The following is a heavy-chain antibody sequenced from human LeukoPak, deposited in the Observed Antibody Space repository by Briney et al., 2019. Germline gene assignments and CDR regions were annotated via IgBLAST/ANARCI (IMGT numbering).Heavy chain of an antibody. CDR2: IYYSGST. J-gene: IGHJ4*02. V-gene: IGHV4-59*01. Sequence: SQTLSLTCTVSGGSISSYYWSWIRQPPGKGLEWIGYIYYSGSTNYNPSLKSRVTISVDTSKNQFSLKLSSVTAADTAVYYCARGDILTGYYPFDYWGQGTLVTVSS. CDR3: ARGDILTGYYPFDY. CDR1: GGSISSYY. D-gene: IGHD3-9*01.